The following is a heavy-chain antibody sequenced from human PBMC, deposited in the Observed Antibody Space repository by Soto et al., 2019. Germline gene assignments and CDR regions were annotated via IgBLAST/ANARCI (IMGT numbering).Heavy chain of an antibody. D-gene: IGHD3-3*01. CDR3: ARVIWSGHLTSDL. V-gene: IGHV3-48*02. Sequence: EVQVVESGGGLVQPGGSLRLSGAASGFTFSSNRMNWLRQAPGKGLEGISYISSSSSTIYADSVKGRFTISRDNAKNSLYLQMNSLRDEDTAVYYCARVIWSGHLTSDLWGQGTLVTVSS. J-gene: IGHJ5*02. CDR2: ISSSSSTI. CDR1: GFTFSSNR.